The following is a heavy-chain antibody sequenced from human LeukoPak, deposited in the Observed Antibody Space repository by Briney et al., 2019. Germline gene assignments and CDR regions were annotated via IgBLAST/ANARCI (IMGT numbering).Heavy chain of an antibody. CDR3: AKARLSSVVITNFDY. D-gene: IGHD3-22*01. CDR1: AFTFSSYA. V-gene: IGHV3-23*01. J-gene: IGHJ4*02. Sequence: GGSLRLSCAASAFTFSSYAMXWVRQAPGXXXXXVSAISGSGGITYYADSVKGRFTISRDNSKNTLYLQMNSLRAEDTAVYYCAKARLSSVVITNFDYWGQGTLVTVSS. CDR2: ISGSGGIT.